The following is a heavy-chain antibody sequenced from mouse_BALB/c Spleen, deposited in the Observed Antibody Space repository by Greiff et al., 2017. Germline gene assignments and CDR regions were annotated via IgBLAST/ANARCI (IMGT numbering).Heavy chain of an antibody. D-gene: IGHD1-1*01. Sequence: EVQLQESGPGLVKPSQSLSLTCTVTGYSITSDYAWNWIRQFPGNKLEWMGYISYSGSTSYNPSLKSRISITRDTSKNQFFLQLNSVTTEDTATYYCANYYGSSYLFAYWGQGTLVTVSA. V-gene: IGHV3-2*02. CDR2: ISYSGST. CDR3: ANYYGSSYLFAY. CDR1: GYSITSDYA. J-gene: IGHJ3*01.